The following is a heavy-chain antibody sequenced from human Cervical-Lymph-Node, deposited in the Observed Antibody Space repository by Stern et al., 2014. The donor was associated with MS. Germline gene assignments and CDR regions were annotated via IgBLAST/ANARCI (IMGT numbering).Heavy chain of an antibody. CDR3: ARDPGDYGDYIGPFDI. CDR2: ISSRSSFI. J-gene: IGHJ3*02. D-gene: IGHD4-17*01. Sequence: EMQLVESGGGLVKPGGSLRLSCAASGFTFSNYSMNWVRQAPGKGLEWVSSISSRSSFIYYADSVRGRFTISRSNAKNSLYLQMNSLRAEDTAVYYCARDPGDYGDYIGPFDIWGQGTMVTVSS. V-gene: IGHV3-21*01. CDR1: GFTFSNYS.